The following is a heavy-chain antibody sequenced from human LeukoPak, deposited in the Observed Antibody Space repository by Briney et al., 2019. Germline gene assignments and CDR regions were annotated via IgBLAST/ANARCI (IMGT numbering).Heavy chain of an antibody. D-gene: IGHD6-19*01. CDR2: INPNSGGT. J-gene: IGHJ4*02. Sequence: GASVKVSCKASGYTFTGYYMHWVRQAPGQGLEWMGWINPNSGGTNYAQKFQGRVTMTRDTSISTAYMELSRLRSDDTAVYYCARALTIAVAGTWGYWGQGTLVTVSS. CDR3: ARALTIAVAGTWGY. V-gene: IGHV1-2*02. CDR1: GYTFTGYY.